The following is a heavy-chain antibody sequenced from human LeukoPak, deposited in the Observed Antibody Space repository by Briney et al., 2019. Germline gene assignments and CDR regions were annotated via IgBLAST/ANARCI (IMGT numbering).Heavy chain of an antibody. D-gene: IGHD5-12*01. V-gene: IGHV3-23*01. Sequence: GGSLRLSCAASGFTFSSYAMSWVRQAPGKGLEWVSSISNSGGRTFYTDSVKGRFTISRDNSKITLYLQMNSLRAEDTAVYYCAKSYNGYESKPDYWGQGTLVTVFS. J-gene: IGHJ4*02. CDR3: AKSYNGYESKPDY. CDR1: GFTFSSYA. CDR2: ISNSGGRT.